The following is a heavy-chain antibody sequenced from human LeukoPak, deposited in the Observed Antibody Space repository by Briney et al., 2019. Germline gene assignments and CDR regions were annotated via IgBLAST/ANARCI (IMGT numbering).Heavy chain of an antibody. J-gene: IGHJ6*02. CDR2: ISGSGGST. D-gene: IGHD2-2*01. V-gene: IGHV3-23*01. CDR3: AKPYIVVVPAANGMDV. Sequence: GGSLRLSCAASGFTVSSNYMSWVRQAPGKGLEWVSAISGSGGSTYYADSVKGRFTISRDNSKNTLYLQMNSLRAEDTAVYYCAKPYIVVVPAANGMDVWGQGTTVTVSS. CDR1: GFTVSSNY.